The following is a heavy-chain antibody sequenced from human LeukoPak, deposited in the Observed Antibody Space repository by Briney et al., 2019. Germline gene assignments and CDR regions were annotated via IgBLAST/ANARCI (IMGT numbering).Heavy chain of an antibody. D-gene: IGHD3-22*01. V-gene: IGHV7-4-1*02. J-gene: IGHJ4*02. Sequence: ASVKVSCKASGYTFTSYAMNWVRQAPGQGLEGMGWINTNTGNPTYAQGFTGRFVFSLDTSVSTAYLQISSLKAEDTAVYYCARVGGPRYYDSSGYWYYFDYWGQGTLVTVSS. CDR2: INTNTGNP. CDR1: GYTFTSYA. CDR3: ARVGGPRYYDSSGYWYYFDY.